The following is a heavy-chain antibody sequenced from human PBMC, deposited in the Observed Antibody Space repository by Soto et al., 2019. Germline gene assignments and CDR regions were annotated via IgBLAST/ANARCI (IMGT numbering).Heavy chain of an antibody. Sequence: QVQLVESGGGVVQPGRSLRLSCAASGFTFSSYAMHWVRQAPGKGLEWVAVISYDGSNKYYADSVKGRFTISRDNSKNTLYLQMNSLRAEDTAVYYCAREDRYCSRTSCQAGLGYWGQGTLVTVSS. CDR1: GFTFSSYA. V-gene: IGHV3-30-3*01. D-gene: IGHD2-2*01. CDR3: AREDRYCSRTSCQAGLGY. CDR2: ISYDGSNK. J-gene: IGHJ4*02.